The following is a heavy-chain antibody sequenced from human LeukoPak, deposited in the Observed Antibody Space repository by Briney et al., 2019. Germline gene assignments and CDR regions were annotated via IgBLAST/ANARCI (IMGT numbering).Heavy chain of an antibody. J-gene: IGHJ4*02. CDR1: GGSFSGYY. CDR2: INHSGST. D-gene: IGHD3-9*01. V-gene: IGHV4-34*01. Sequence: KPSETLSLTCAVYGGSFSGYYWSWIRQPPGKGLEWIGEINHSGSTNYNPSLKRRVTISVDTSKNQSSLKLSSVTAADTAVYYCASRSAYYDILTGYYRRSTPFDYWGQGTLVTVSS. CDR3: ASRSAYYDILTGYYRRSTPFDY.